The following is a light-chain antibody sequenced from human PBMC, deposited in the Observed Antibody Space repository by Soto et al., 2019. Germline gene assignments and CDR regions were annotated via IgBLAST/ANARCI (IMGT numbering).Light chain of an antibody. V-gene: IGKV4-1*01. Sequence: DIVMTQTPLSLSVTPGQPASIACKSSQSLLHSDGKTYLYWYQQKPGQPPKLLIYWASTRESGVPDRFSGSGSGTDFTLTISSLQAEDVAVYYCQQYYSIPRTFGQGTKVDIK. J-gene: IGKJ1*01. CDR1: QSLLHSDGKTY. CDR2: WAS. CDR3: QQYYSIPRT.